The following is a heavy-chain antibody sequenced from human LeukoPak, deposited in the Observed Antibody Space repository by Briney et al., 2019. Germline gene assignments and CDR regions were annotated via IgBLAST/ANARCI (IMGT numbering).Heavy chain of an antibody. V-gene: IGHV3-30*18. CDR3: AKGGHHFDY. CDR1: GFTFSSYG. J-gene: IGHJ4*02. Sequence: GGSLRLSCAASGFTFSSYGMHWVRQAPGKGLEWVAVITYDGSNKYYADSVKGRFTISRDNSKNTLYLQMNSLRAEDTAVYYCAKGGHHFDYWGQGTLVTVSS. CDR2: ITYDGSNK.